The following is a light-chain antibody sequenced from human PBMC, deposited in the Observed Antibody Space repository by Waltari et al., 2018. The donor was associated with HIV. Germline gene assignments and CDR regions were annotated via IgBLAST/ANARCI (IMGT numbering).Light chain of an antibody. CDR2: GDD. Sequence: QSVLTQPPSASGTPGPRVTISCSGSSSHIGSTSVNWYQQLPGTAPKPPIYGDDQRPSGVPYRFSGSKAGTSASLAISGPQAEDEACYFCGAWDDSLNGYVFGAGTKVTVL. V-gene: IGLV1-44*01. J-gene: IGLJ1*01. CDR3: GAWDDSLNGYV. CDR1: SSHIGSTS.